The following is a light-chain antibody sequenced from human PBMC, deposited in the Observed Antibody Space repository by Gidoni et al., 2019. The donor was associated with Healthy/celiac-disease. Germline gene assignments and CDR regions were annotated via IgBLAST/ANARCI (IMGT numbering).Light chain of an antibody. CDR3: QQYDNLPWS. V-gene: IGKV1-33*01. Sequence: DIQMTQSPSSLSASVGDRVTITCQASQDISNYLNWYQQKPGKAPKLLIYDASNVETGVPSRFSGSGSGTDFTFTISSLQPEDIATYYCQQYDNLPWSFGQGTKLEIK. CDR1: QDISNY. J-gene: IGKJ2*04. CDR2: DAS.